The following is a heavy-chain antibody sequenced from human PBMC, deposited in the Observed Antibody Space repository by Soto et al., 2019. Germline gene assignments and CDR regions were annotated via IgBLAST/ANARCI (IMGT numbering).Heavy chain of an antibody. CDR1: GFTFSSYG. V-gene: IGHV3-33*01. Sequence: QVQLVESGGGVVQPGRSLRLSCAASGFTFSSYGMHWVRQAPGKGLEGVAVIWYDGSNTYYADSVKGRFTISRDNSKNTLYLQMNSLRAEDTAVYYCARDTARAMVRIYYGMDVWGQGTTVTVSS. CDR2: IWYDGSNT. D-gene: IGHD3-10*01. CDR3: ARDTARAMVRIYYGMDV. J-gene: IGHJ6*02.